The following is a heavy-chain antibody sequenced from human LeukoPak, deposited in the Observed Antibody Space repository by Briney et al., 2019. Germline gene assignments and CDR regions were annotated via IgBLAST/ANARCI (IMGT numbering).Heavy chain of an antibody. V-gene: IGHV3-7*04. CDR2: ITLDGSDS. J-gene: IGHJ4*02. D-gene: IGHD1-1*01. CDR1: GFPFSSYW. CDR3: TTENWYVFEN. Sequence: GGSLRLSCAASGFPFSSYWLAWVRQAPGKGLEWVATITLDGSDSYYVDSVKGRFTVSRDNAKNSLYLQMNSLRAEDTAVFYCTTENWYVFENWGQGSLVTVSS.